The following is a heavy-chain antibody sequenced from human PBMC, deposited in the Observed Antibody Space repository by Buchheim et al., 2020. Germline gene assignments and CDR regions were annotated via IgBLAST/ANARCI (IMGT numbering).Heavy chain of an antibody. CDR1: GFTFNKAW. V-gene: IGHV3-15*01. D-gene: IGHD1-1*01. J-gene: IGHJ4*02. CDR2: FRSQADGGTT. Sequence: EVQLVEPGGGLVKPGGSLRLSCAASGFTFNKAWMNWVRQTPGKALEWVGHFRSQADGGTTDYAARVKGRFTVSRNDSQEMFYLQMNNLKTEDTALYYCTTGPGIQLAWGQGT. CDR3: TTGPGIQLA.